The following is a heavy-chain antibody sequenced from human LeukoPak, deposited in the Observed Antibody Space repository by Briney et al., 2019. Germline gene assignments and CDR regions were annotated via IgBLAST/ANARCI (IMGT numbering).Heavy chain of an antibody. CDR1: GGSISGSSYY. V-gene: IGHV4-39*07. CDR3: ARGRDIVVVPAAIGERPYYYYGMDV. CDR2: IYYSGST. D-gene: IGHD2-2*01. J-gene: IGHJ6*02. Sequence: SETLSLTCTVSGGSISGSSYYWGWIRQPPGKGLEWIGSIYYSGSTYYNPSLKSRVTISVDTSKNQFSLKLSSVTAADTAVYYCARGRDIVVVPAAIGERPYYYYGMDVWGQGTTVTVSS.